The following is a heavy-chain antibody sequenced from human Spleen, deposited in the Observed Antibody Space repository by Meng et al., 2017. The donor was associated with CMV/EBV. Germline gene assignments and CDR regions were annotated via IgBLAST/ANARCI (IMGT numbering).Heavy chain of an antibody. Sequence: TVYGLSLITTGVGVGWFRQPPRKDLEWLALIYWDDDKRYSPSLKSRLTITKDTSKNQVVLTMANMDPVDTATYYCAHRDYYNSGGYYSWGQGTLVTVSS. D-gene: IGHD3-22*01. CDR1: GLSLITTGVG. J-gene: IGHJ4*02. V-gene: IGHV2-5*02. CDR3: AHRDYYNSGGYYS. CDR2: IYWDDDK.